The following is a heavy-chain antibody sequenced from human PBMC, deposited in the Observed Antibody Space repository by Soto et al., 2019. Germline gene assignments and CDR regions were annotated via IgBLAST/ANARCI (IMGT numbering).Heavy chain of an antibody. Sequence: QVQLVQSGAEVKKPGASVKVSCKASGYNFHSYGITWVRQAPGQGLEWLGWISAYNGETHSGQMLQGRVSLTTDISTSTAYMELRSLRSDDTAVYYCARDLEESGDVWTGVGLYWGQGTRVTVSS. CDR1: GYNFHSYG. CDR3: ARDLEESGDVWTGVGLY. J-gene: IGHJ4*02. V-gene: IGHV1-18*01. CDR2: ISAYNGET. D-gene: IGHD3-3*01.